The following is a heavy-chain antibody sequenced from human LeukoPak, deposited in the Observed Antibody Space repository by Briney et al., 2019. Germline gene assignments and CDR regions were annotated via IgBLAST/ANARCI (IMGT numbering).Heavy chain of an antibody. V-gene: IGHV4-39*01. CDR2: IYYSGST. J-gene: IGHJ5*02. Sequence: PSETLSLTCTVSGGSISSSSYYWGWIRQPPGKGLEWIGSIYYSGSTYYNPSLKSRVTISVDTSKNQFSLKLSSVTAADTAVYYCASCGLEGADWFDPWGQGTLVTVSS. D-gene: IGHD1-26*01. CDR1: GGSISSSSYY. CDR3: ASCGLEGADWFDP.